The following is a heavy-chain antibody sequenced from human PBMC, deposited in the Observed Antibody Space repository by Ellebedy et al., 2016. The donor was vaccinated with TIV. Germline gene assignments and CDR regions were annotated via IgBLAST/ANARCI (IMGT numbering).Heavy chain of an antibody. CDR2: IWYDESNE. CDR3: SKGWSTPDS. CDR1: GYTLTELS. J-gene: IGHJ4*02. Sequence: SCKVSGYTLTELSMHWVRQAPGKGLEWVAVIWYDESNEYYADSVKGRFTISRDNSKNTLYLQMNSLRAEDTAVYFCSKGWSTPDSWGQGTLVIVSS. V-gene: IGHV3-33*06. D-gene: IGHD2-15*01.